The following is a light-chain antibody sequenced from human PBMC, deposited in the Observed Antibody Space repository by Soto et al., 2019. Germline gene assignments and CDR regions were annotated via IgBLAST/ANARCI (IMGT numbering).Light chain of an antibody. V-gene: IGLV1-40*01. J-gene: IGLJ2*01. CDR1: SSNIGAGYD. Sequence: QPVLTQPPSVSGAPGQRVTISCTGSSSNIGAGYDVHWYQQLPGTAPKLLIYGNNNRPSGVPDRFSGSKSGTSASLAITGLQAEDEADYSCQSYDSSLSGSVFGGGTKLTVL. CDR3: QSYDSSLSGSV. CDR2: GNN.